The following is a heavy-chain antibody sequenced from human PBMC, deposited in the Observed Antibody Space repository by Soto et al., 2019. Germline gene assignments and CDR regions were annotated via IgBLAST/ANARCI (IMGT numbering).Heavy chain of an antibody. V-gene: IGHV1-69*01. CDR3: ANSRGGTFLGYHGMDI. CDR1: GGTFSSRA. CDR2: IIPFFGRV. J-gene: IGHJ6*02. Sequence: QVQLVQSGPEVKKTGTSVKVSCKASGGTFSSRAISWVRQAPGQGLEWMGGIIPFFGRVNYAEKFQDRVTITADESTRTVYMELSSLRSEDTALYYCANSRGGTFLGYHGMDIWGQGTTVSVSS. D-gene: IGHD3-16*01.